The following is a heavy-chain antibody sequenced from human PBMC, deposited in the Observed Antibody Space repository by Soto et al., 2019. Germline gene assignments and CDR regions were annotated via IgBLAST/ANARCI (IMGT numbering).Heavy chain of an antibody. V-gene: IGHV3-23*01. Sequence: PGGSLRLACRALGYTFRSYTLTWFRQPPGKGVEWVSGIFQSGATFYTDYVKGRFTISRDNSKSMVYLQMDSLRADDTALYYCAKDRHPDGIWSFDYWGRGILVTVSS. D-gene: IGHD1-20*01. CDR3: AKDRHPDGIWSFDY. J-gene: IGHJ4*02. CDR2: IFQSGAT. CDR1: GYTFRSYT.